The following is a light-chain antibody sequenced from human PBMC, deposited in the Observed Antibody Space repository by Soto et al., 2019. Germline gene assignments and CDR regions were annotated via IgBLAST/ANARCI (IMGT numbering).Light chain of an antibody. CDR2: LNSDGSH. CDR3: QTYEG. Sequence: QPVLTQSPSASASLGASVTLTCTLSSGHSSYAIAWHQQQPEKGPRYLMKLNSDGSHSKGDGIPDRFSGSSSGAERYLTISSLQSEDEADYYCQTYEGFGGGTKLTFL. CDR1: SGHSSYA. J-gene: IGLJ2*01. V-gene: IGLV4-69*01.